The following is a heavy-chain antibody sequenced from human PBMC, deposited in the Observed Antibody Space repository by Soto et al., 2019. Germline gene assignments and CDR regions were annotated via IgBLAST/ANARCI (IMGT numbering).Heavy chain of an antibody. CDR1: GDSISGDY. CDR2: IYYTGGT. Sequence: QVQLQESGPGLVKPSETLSLTCTVSGDSISGDYWNWIRQPPGKGLEWTGYIYYTGGTNYNPSLKSRVTISVDTSKSQFSLKVSSVTAADTAVYYCARQPAVAAYYYYMDVWGKGTTVTVSS. CDR3: ARQPAVAAYYYYMDV. D-gene: IGHD6-19*01. V-gene: IGHV4-59*08. J-gene: IGHJ6*03.